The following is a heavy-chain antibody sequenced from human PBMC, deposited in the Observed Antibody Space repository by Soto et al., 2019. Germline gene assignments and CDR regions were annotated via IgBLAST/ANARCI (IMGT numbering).Heavy chain of an antibody. CDR2: ISHDGINK. Sequence: QVRLVESGGGVVQPGRSLRLSCTASGFSFSSYAMYWFRQPPGKGLEWVAVISHDGINKHYADSGKGRVTVSRDNSNHSLDLQLNSLRGEDTAMYYCARAMYSSDYFVKWFEPWGQGTLVTVSS. CDR1: GFSFSSYA. V-gene: IGHV3-30-3*01. J-gene: IGHJ5*02. D-gene: IGHD6-19*01. CDR3: ARAMYSSDYFVKWFEP.